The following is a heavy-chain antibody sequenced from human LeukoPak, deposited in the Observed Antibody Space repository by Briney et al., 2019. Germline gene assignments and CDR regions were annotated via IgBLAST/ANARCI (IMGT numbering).Heavy chain of an antibody. J-gene: IGHJ4*02. V-gene: IGHV3-48*03. CDR2: ISSSGSTI. CDR3: ARVSYDSSGYSLDY. CDR1: GFTFSSYE. Sequence: GGSLRLSCAASGFTFSSYEMNWVRQAPGKGLEWVSYISSSGSTIYYADSVKGRFTISRDNAKNSLYLQMNSLRAEDTAVYYCARVSYDSSGYSLDYWGQGTLVTVSS. D-gene: IGHD3-22*01.